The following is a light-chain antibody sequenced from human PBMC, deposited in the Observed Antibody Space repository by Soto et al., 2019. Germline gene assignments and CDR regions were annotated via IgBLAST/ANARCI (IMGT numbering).Light chain of an antibody. CDR3: QQYYTMYT. J-gene: IGKJ2*01. Sequence: DIQMTQSPSTLSASVGDRVTITCRASQSIDNWLAWYQEKPGKAPKLLIYKTSTLASGVPSRFSGSASGTEFTLTISSLQPDDFATYYCQQYYTMYTFGRRTRLEI. V-gene: IGKV1-5*03. CDR1: QSIDNW. CDR2: KTS.